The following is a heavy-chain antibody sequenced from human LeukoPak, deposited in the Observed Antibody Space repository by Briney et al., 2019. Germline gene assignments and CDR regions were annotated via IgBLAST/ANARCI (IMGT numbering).Heavy chain of an antibody. CDR3: ARVDAAAGMS. CDR2: IYYSGST. D-gene: IGHD6-13*01. V-gene: IGHV4-59*01. CDR1: GGSISSYY. Sequence: PSETLSLTCTVSGGSISSYYWSWIRQPPGKGLEWIGYIYYSGSTNYNPSLKSRVTISVDTSKNQFSLKLSSVTAADTAVYYCARVDAAAGMSWGQGTLATVSS. J-gene: IGHJ4*02.